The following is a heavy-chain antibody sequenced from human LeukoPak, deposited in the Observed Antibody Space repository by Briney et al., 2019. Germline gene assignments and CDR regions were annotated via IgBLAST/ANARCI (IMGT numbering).Heavy chain of an antibody. D-gene: IGHD5-24*01. J-gene: IGHJ4*02. CDR3: ARDPPQMATTSYFDY. CDR2: IIPILGIA. CDR1: GGTFSSYA. V-gene: IGHV1-69*04. Sequence: GSSVKVSCKASGGTFSSYAISWVRQAPGQGLEWMGRIIPILGIANYAQKFQGRVTITADKSTSTAYMELSRLRSEDTAVYYCARDPPQMATTSYFDYWGQGTLVTLSS.